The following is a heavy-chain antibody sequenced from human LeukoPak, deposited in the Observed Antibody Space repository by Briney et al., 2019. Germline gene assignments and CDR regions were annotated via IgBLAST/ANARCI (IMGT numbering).Heavy chain of an antibody. J-gene: IGHJ4*02. CDR1: VGSFSEYY. CDR3: ARVNWNDVLFT. Sequence: SETLSLTCAVYVGSFSEYYWSWIRQPPGKGLEWIGEINHSGNTNYNASLKSRATISVDTSRTQFSLKLSSVTAADTAVYYCARVNWNDVLFTWGPGTLITVSS. CDR2: INHSGNT. D-gene: IGHD1-1*01. V-gene: IGHV4-34*01.